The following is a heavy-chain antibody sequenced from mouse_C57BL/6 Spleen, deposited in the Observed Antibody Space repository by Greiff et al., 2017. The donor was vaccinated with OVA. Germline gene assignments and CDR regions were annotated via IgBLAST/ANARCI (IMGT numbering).Heavy chain of an antibody. D-gene: IGHD2-5*01. CDR2: IWSGGST. CDR1: GFSLTSYG. V-gene: IGHV2-2*01. J-gene: IGHJ2*01. CDR3: ARKTHYSKGYFDY. Sequence: VKLMESGPGLVQPSQSLSITCTVSGFSLTSYGVHWVRQSPGKGLEWLGVIWSGGSTDYNAAFISRLSISKDNSKSQVFFKMSSLQADDTAIYYCARKTHYSKGYFDYWGQGTTLTVSS.